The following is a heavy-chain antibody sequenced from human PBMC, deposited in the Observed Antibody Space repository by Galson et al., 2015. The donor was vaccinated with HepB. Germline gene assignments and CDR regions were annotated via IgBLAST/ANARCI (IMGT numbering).Heavy chain of an antibody. CDR2: TSANSGRT. Sequence: SVKVYCKAAGCTFTSNGISWVRQAPGRGLEWVGWTSANSGRTTYAWRLLGRLTLTTDTSTSTAYMELRSLRSDDTAIYYCARDRSHSLDYWGQGTLVTVSS. J-gene: IGHJ4*02. D-gene: IGHD2-15*01. CDR1: GCTFTSNG. V-gene: IGHV1-18*04. CDR3: ARDRSHSLDY.